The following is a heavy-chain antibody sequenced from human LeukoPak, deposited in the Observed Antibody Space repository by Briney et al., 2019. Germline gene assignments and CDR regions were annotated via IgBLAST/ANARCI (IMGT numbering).Heavy chain of an antibody. J-gene: IGHJ4*02. Sequence: PSQTLSLTCTVSGGAISSGSYYWSWIRQPPGKGLEWIGRIYTSGSTNYNPSLKSRVTISVDTSKNQFSLKLSSVTAADTAVYYCASRGGYDSSGYYPLPFDYWGQGTLVTVSS. CDR1: GGAISSGSYY. D-gene: IGHD3-22*01. V-gene: IGHV4-61*02. CDR3: ASRGGYDSSGYYPLPFDY. CDR2: IYTSGST.